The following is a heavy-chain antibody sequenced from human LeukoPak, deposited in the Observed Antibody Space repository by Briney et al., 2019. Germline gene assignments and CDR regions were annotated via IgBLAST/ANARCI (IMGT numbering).Heavy chain of an antibody. CDR1: GFTFDDYA. V-gene: IGHV3-23*01. J-gene: IGHJ4*02. CDR2: ISGSGGST. CDR3: ASLGGYWY. D-gene: IGHD3-22*01. Sequence: PGGSLRLSCAASGFTFDDYAMHWVRQAPGKGLELVSAISGSGGSTYYADSVKGRFTISRDNSKNTLYLQMNSLRAEDTAVYYCASLGGYWYWGQGTLVTVSS.